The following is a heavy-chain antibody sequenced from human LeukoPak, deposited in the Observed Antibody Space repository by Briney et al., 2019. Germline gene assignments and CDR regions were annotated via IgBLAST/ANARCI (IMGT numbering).Heavy chain of an antibody. J-gene: IGHJ4*02. D-gene: IGHD6-13*01. V-gene: IGHV3-23*01. CDR3: AKDIAAADLYYFDY. Sequence: GGSLRLSCAASGFTFSSYAMSWVRQAPGKGLEWVSTISGSGGSTYYADSVKGRFTISRDNSKNTLYLQMNSLRAEDTAVYYCAKDIAAADLYYFDYWGQGTLVTVSS. CDR1: GFTFSSYA. CDR2: ISGSGGST.